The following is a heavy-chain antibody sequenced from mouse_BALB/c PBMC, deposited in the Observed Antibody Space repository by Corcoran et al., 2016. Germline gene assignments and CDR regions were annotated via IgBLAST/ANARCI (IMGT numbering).Heavy chain of an antibody. CDR1: GYTFTDYS. J-gene: IGHJ4*01. V-gene: IGHV9-2-1*01. CDR3: ARARRPYAMDY. D-gene: IGHD2-12*01. Sequence: QIQLVQSGPELKKPGETVKISCKASGYTFTDYSMHWVKQAPGKGLKWMGWINTETGEPTYADDFKGRFAFSLETSASTAYLQINNLKNEDTATYFCARARRPYAMDYWGQGTSVTVSS. CDR2: INTETGEP.